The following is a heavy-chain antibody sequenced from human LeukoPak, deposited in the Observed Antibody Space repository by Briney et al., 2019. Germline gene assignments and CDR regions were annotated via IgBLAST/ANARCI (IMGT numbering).Heavy chain of an antibody. J-gene: IGHJ3*02. CDR1: GYTFTKYA. CDR3: AADGPADLFDGSEDPPRDAFEI. D-gene: IGHD3-22*01. CDR2: INAANGNT. Sequence: ASVKVSCKASGYTFTKYAMHWVRQAPGQRLEWMGWINAANGNTKYSQKLQGRLTISRDTSASTAYMELSSLTSEDTAVFYCAADGPADLFDGSEDPPRDAFEIWGQGTMVTVSS. V-gene: IGHV1-3*01.